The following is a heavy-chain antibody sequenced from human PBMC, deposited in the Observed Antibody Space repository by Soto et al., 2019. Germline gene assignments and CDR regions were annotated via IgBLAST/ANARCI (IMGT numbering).Heavy chain of an antibody. J-gene: IGHJ4*02. CDR2: IIPIFGTA. Sequence: SVKVSCKASGGTISSYAISWVRQAPGQGLEWMGGIIPIFGTANYAQKFQGRVTITADESTSTAYMELSSLRSEDTAVYYCARGPVDTAMEYYFDYWGQGTLVTVS. CDR3: ARGPVDTAMEYYFDY. D-gene: IGHD5-18*01. V-gene: IGHV1-69*01. CDR1: GGTISSYA.